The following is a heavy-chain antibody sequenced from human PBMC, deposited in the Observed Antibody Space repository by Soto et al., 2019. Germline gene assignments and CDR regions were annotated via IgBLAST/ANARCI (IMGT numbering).Heavy chain of an antibody. D-gene: IGHD6-13*01. J-gene: IGHJ4*02. CDR2: IYWDDDK. V-gene: IGHV2-5*02. CDR1: GFSFSTGAVG. CDR3: AHVYWAESGTRYYFDH. Sequence: QITLTESGPPLVKPTQTLTLTCTFSGFSFSTGAVGVGWIRQPPGKALEFLALIYWDDDKRYRPSLKNKITITKDTSRNQVVLTMTDLDPEDTATYYCAHVYWAESGTRYYFDHWGQGTLVTVSS.